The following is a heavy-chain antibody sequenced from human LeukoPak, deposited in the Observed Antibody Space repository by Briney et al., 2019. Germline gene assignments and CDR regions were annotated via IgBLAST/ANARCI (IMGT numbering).Heavy chain of an antibody. D-gene: IGHD6-19*01. CDR1: VYTFTSYG. CDR2: ISAYNGNT. J-gene: IGHJ6*03. V-gene: IGHV1-18*01. Sequence: GASVKVSCKASVYTFTSYGISCVRQAPRQGLEGMGWISAYNGNTNYAQKLQGRVTMTTDTSTSTAYMELRSLRSDDTAVYYCARGVSAVAGNYYYYYMDVWGKGTTVTVSS. CDR3: ARGVSAVAGNYYYYYMDV.